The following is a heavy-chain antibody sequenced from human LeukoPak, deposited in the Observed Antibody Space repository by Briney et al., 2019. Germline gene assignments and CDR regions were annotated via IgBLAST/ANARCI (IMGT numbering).Heavy chain of an antibody. J-gene: IGHJ5*02. V-gene: IGHV1-3*01. D-gene: IGHD2-2*01. CDR3: ARGDCSSTSCYVGGWFDP. CDR1: GYTFTSYA. CDR2: INAVNGNT. Sequence: ASVKGSCTASGYTFTSYAMHCVRQAPGQRLESMGWINAVNGNTKYLQKCQGRVTITRDTSASTAYMGLSSLRSEDTAVYYCARGDCSSTSCYVGGWFDPWGQGTLVTVSS.